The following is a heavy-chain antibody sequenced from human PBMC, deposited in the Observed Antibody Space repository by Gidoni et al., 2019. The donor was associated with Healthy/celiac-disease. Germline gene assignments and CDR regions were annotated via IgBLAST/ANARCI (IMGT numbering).Heavy chain of an antibody. CDR2: INPSGGST. CDR1: GYTFTSYY. CDR3: ARDRDSADITMID. D-gene: IGHD3-22*01. V-gene: IGHV1-46*01. Sequence: QVQLVQSGAAVKKPGASVKVSCKASGYTFTSYYMPWVRQAPGHGFEWLGIINPSGGSTSYAQKFQGRVTMTRDTSTSTVYMELSSLRSEDTAVYYCARDRDSADITMIDWGQGTLVTVSS. J-gene: IGHJ4*02.